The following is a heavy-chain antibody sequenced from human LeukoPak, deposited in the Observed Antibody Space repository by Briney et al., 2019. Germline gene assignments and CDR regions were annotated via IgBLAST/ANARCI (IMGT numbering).Heavy chain of an antibody. CDR1: GFTFSSYA. D-gene: IGHD3-22*01. J-gene: IGHJ4*02. CDR2: ISGSGGST. CDR3: AKAFYDSSGYSCLDY. V-gene: IGHV3-23*01. Sequence: AGGSLRLSCAASGFTFSSYAMSWVRQAPGKGLEWVSAISGSGGSTYYADSVKGRFTISRDNSKNTLYLQMNSLRAEDTAVYYCAKAFYDSSGYSCLDYWRQGTLVTASS.